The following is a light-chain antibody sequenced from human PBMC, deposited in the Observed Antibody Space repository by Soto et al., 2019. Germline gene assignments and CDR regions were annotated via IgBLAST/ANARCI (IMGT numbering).Light chain of an antibody. CDR3: SSYTSSNTYV. Sequence: QSVLTQPASVSGSPGQSITISCTGTSSDVGSYNYVSWYQHHPGKVPQLMIYDVSNRPSGVSKRFSGSKSGNTASLTISGLQAEDEADYYCSSYTSSNTYVFGTGTKVTVL. CDR2: DVS. J-gene: IGLJ1*01. CDR1: SSDVGSYNY. V-gene: IGLV2-14*03.